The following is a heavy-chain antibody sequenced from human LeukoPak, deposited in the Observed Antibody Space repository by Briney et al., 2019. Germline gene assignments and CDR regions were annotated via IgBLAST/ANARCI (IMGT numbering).Heavy chain of an antibody. V-gene: IGHV1-69*04. CDR2: IIPILGIA. D-gene: IGHD4-17*01. Sequence: SVKVSCKASGGTFSSYAISWVRQAPGQGLEWMGRIIPILGIANYAQKFQGRVTITADKSTSTAYMELSSLRSEDTAVYYCAGDSAAYGDDYYYYGMDVWGQETTVTVSS. CDR1: GGTFSSYA. CDR3: AGDSAAYGDDYYYYGMDV. J-gene: IGHJ6*02.